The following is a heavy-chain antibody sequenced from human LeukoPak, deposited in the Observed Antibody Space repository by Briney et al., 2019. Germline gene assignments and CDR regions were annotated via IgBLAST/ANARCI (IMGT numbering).Heavy chain of an antibody. CDR1: GFTFSSYA. CDR2: ISYDGSNK. Sequence: GGSLRLSCAASGFTFSSYAMHWVRQAPGKGLEWVAVISYDGSNKYYADSVKGRFTISRDNSKNTLDLQMNSLRAEDTAVYYCARDQSRNCGGDCIIESNAFDIWGQGTMVTVSS. J-gene: IGHJ3*02. V-gene: IGHV3-30-3*01. CDR3: ARDQSRNCGGDCIIESNAFDI. D-gene: IGHD2-21*02.